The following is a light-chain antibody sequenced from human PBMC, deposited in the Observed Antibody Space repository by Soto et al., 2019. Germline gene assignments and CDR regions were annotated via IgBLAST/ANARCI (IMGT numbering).Light chain of an antibody. CDR3: SSYAGSPYV. Sequence: QSALTQPPSASGSPGQSVTISCTGTSTDVGGYNYVSWYQQHPGKAPKLMIYEVSKRPSGVPDRFSGSKSGNTASLTVSGLQAEDEADDYCSSYAGSPYVLGTGTKVTVL. CDR1: STDVGGYNY. J-gene: IGLJ1*01. V-gene: IGLV2-8*01. CDR2: EVS.